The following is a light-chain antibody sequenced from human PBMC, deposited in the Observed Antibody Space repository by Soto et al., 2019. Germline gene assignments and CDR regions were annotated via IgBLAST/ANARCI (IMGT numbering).Light chain of an antibody. CDR2: GAS. J-gene: IGKJ1*01. CDR1: QGIRTD. Sequence: DIQMTQSPSSLSASVGDRVTITCRASQGIRTDLVWYQQKPGKAPKRLIYGASSSQSGVTSRFSGSGSGTEFTLTVSSLQPEDFATYYCLQHYNYPQTFGPGTKV. CDR3: LQHYNYPQT. V-gene: IGKV1-17*01.